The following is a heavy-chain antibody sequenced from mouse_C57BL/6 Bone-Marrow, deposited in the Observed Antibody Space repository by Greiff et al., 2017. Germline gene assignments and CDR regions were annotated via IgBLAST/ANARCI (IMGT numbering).Heavy chain of an antibody. V-gene: IGHV1-55*01. Sequence: QVQLQQPGAELVKPGASVKMSCKASGYTFTSYWITWVKQRPGQGLEWIGDIYPGSGSTNYNEKFKSKATLTVDTSSSTAYMQLSSLTSEDSAVYYCARSGYGNYSRGFYFDYWGQGTTLTVSS. CDR2: IYPGSGST. CDR3: ARSGYGNYSRGFYFDY. CDR1: GYTFTSYW. D-gene: IGHD2-10*02. J-gene: IGHJ2*01.